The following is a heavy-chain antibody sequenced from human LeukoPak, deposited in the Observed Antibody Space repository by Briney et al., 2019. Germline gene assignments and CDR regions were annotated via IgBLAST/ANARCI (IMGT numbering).Heavy chain of an antibody. J-gene: IGHJ4*02. CDR1: GFTFSNAW. V-gene: IGHV3-15*01. CDR2: IKSKTDGGTT. Sequence: GVSLRLSCAASGFTFSNAWMSWVRQAPGKGLEWVGRIKSKTDGGTTDYAAPVKGRFTVSRDDSKNTLYLQMNSLKTEDTAVYYCTTDRPRCTNGVCYLGYYFDYWGQGTLVTVSS. D-gene: IGHD2-8*01. CDR3: TTDRPRCTNGVCYLGYYFDY.